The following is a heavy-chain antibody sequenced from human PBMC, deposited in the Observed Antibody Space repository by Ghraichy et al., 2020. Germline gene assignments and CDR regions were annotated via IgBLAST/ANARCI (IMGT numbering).Heavy chain of an antibody. CDR3: ARERGSDTTAPEY. D-gene: IGHD1-14*01. J-gene: IGHJ4*02. Sequence: GALNISCAASGFTFSNYAMNWVRQAPGKGLEWVSGIRDSGSRTYYTDSVKGRFTISRDNSKNTLYLQMNSLRVYDTAVYYCARERGSDTTAPEYWGQGTLVTVSS. CDR1: GFTFSNYA. CDR2: IRDSGSRT. V-gene: IGHV3-23*01.